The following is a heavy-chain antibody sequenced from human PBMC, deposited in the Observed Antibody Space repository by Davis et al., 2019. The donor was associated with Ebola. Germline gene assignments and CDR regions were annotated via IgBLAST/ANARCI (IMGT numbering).Heavy chain of an antibody. Sequence: PSETLSLTCAVSGASITTYYWHWIRQSPGKGLEWIGYISYTGNTNYNPSLKTRVTISIDTSKTHYSLSLTSVTAADTAVYYCARGYPADYWGQGTLVTVSS. CDR2: ISYTGNT. J-gene: IGHJ4*02. CDR3: ARGYPADY. CDR1: GASITTYY. V-gene: IGHV4-59*08. D-gene: IGHD5-18*01.